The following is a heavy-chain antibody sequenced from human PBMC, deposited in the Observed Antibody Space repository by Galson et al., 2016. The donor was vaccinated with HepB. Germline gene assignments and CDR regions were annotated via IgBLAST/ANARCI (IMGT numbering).Heavy chain of an antibody. V-gene: IGHV3-30*18. CDR3: AKEGCYYDSRGCGFDH. CDR1: GFTFSRYG. Sequence: SLRLSCAVSGFTFSRYGMYWVRQAPAKGLEWVALISSDGSNKYYADSVKGRFTISRDNSKNTLYLQMNSLRAEDTAVYYCAKEGCYYDSRGCGFDHWGQGTLVTVSS. J-gene: IGHJ4*02. D-gene: IGHD3-22*01. CDR2: ISSDGSNK.